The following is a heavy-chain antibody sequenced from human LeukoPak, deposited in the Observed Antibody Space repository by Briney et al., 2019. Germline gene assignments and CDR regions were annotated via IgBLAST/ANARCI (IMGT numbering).Heavy chain of an antibody. D-gene: IGHD6-19*01. Sequence: AASVKVSCKASGGTFSSYAISWVRQAPGQGLEWMGGIIPIFGTANYAQKFQGRVTITADESTSTAYMELSSLRSEDTAVYYCARVFRGVGGWYEGAVWFDPWGQGTLVTVSS. V-gene: IGHV1-69*13. CDR3: ARVFRGVGGWYEGAVWFDP. CDR2: IIPIFGTA. CDR1: GGTFSSYA. J-gene: IGHJ5*02.